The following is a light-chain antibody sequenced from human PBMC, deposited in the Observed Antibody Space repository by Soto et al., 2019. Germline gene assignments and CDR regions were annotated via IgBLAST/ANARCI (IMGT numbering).Light chain of an antibody. CDR1: QSVSSN. J-gene: IGKJ5*01. V-gene: IGKV3-15*01. Sequence: EIVMTQSPATLSVSPGERATLSCRASQSVSSNLAWYQQKPGQAPRLLIYGASTRATGIPARFSGSGSGTEFTLTISSLQSEDFAVYYCQQYNNXPSITFGQGTRLEIK. CDR2: GAS. CDR3: QQYNNXPSIT.